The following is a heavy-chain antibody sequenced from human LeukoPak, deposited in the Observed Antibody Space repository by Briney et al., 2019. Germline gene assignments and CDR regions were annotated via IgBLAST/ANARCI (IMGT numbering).Heavy chain of an antibody. CDR3: AREGDYDFWSGYHTNAFDY. Sequence: SETLSLTCAVYGGSFSGYYWGWIRQPPGKGLEWIGSIYHSGSTYYNPSLKSRATISVDTSKNQFSLKLSSVTAADTAVYYCAREGDYDFWSGYHTNAFDYWGQGTLVTVSS. V-gene: IGHV4-38-2*02. CDR1: GGSFSGYY. D-gene: IGHD3-3*01. J-gene: IGHJ4*02. CDR2: IYHSGST.